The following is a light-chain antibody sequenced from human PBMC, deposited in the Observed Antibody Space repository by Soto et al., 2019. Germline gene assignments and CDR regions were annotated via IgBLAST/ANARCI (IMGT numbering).Light chain of an antibody. V-gene: IGKV3-20*01. CDR2: AAS. Sequence: EIVVTQSPVTLSLSPGERATLSCRASQSLSTNSLAWYQQKPGQTPRLLIYAASTRDTDIPDRFNGSGSGTDFALTISRLEPEDFALYYCQQYDASPLTFGPGTKVDIK. CDR3: QQYDASPLT. J-gene: IGKJ3*01. CDR1: QSLSTNS.